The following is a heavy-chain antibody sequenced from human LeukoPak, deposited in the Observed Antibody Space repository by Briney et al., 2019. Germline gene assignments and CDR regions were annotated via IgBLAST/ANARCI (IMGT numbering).Heavy chain of an antibody. V-gene: IGHV1-69*04. CDR1: GYTFTSYG. J-gene: IGHJ4*02. Sequence: ASVKVSCKASGYTFTSYGISWVRQAPGQGLEWMGRIIPILGIANYAQKFQGRVTITADKSTSTAYMELSSLRSEDTAVYYCARVIRGSGYYAFDYWGQGTLVTVS. D-gene: IGHD3-22*01. CDR2: IIPILGIA. CDR3: ARVIRGSGYYAFDY.